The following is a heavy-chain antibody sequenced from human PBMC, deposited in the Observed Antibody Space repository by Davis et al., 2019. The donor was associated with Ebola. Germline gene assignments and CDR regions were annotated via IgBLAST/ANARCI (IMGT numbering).Heavy chain of an antibody. CDR2: IKQDGSEK. CDR1: GFTFSSYW. Sequence: GESLKISCAASGFTFSSYWMSWVRQAPGKGLEWVANIKQDGSEKYYVDSVKGRFAISRANAKNSLYLQMNSLRAEDTAMYYCAKPPGRDGMDVWGQGTTVTVSS. V-gene: IGHV3-7*01. CDR3: AKPPGRDGMDV. D-gene: IGHD1-26*01. J-gene: IGHJ6*02.